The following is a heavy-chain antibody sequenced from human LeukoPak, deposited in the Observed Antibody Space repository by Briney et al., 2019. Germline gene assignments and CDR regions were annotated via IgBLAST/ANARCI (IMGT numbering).Heavy chain of an antibody. J-gene: IGHJ4*02. CDR3: ARHESLNPYCSSTSCYDY. CDR2: INPNSGGT. V-gene: IGHV1-2*06. D-gene: IGHD2-2*01. CDR1: GGTFSSYA. Sequence: ASVKVSCKASGGTFSSYAISWVRQAPGQGLEWMGRINPNSGGTNYAQKFQGRVTMTRDTSISTAYMELSRLRSDDTAVYYCARHESLNPYCSSTSCYDYWGQGTLVTVSS.